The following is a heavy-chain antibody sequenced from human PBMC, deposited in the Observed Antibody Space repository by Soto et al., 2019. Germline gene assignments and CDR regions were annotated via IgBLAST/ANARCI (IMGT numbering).Heavy chain of an antibody. V-gene: IGHV3-33*01. D-gene: IGHD3-9*01. Sequence: GGSLRLSCAASGFTFSSYGMHWVRQAPGKGLEWVAVIWYDGSNKYYADSVKGRFTISRDNSKNTLYLQMNSLRAEDTAVYYCARDASLYYDSLTGYPDYWGQGTLVTVSS. CDR1: GFTFSSYG. CDR2: IWYDGSNK. J-gene: IGHJ4*02. CDR3: ARDASLYYDSLTGYPDY.